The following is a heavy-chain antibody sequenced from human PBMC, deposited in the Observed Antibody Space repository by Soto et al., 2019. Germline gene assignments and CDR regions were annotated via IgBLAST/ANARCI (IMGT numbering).Heavy chain of an antibody. Sequence: ASVKVSCKASGGTFSSYAISWVRQAPGQGLEWMGGIIPIFGTANYAQKFQGRVTITADKSTSTAYMELSSLRSEDTAMYYCAILGGGGSAFYYYYGMDVWGQGTTVTVSS. CDR2: IIPIFGTA. D-gene: IGHD2-15*01. CDR1: GGTFSSYA. J-gene: IGHJ6*02. CDR3: AILGGGGSAFYYYYGMDV. V-gene: IGHV1-69*06.